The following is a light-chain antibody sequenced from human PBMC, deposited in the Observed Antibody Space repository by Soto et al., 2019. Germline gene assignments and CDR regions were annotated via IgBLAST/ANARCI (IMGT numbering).Light chain of an antibody. V-gene: IGLV2-23*01. Sequence: SVLTQPASVSGSPGQSITISCTGTSSDVGSYNLVSWYQQHPGKAPKLMIYEGSKRPSGVSNRFSGSKSGNTASLTIYGLQAEDEADYYCCSYAGSSTFVLGTGTTVTVL. CDR3: CSYAGSSTFV. J-gene: IGLJ1*01. CDR2: EGS. CDR1: SSDVGSYNL.